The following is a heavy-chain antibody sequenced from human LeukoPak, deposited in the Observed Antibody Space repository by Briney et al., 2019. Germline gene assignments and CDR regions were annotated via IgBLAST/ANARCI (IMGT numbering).Heavy chain of an antibody. V-gene: IGHV4-34*01. CDR1: GESLDNYY. D-gene: IGHD2-21*01. J-gene: IGHJ4*02. CDR3: APYGGDWTFDS. CDR2: ITYRGGP. Sequence: SETLSLTCAVYGESLDNYYWMFVRQPPGKGLQWIGEITYRGGPHYHPSFKSRVSISIDASVRQISLKLSSLTAADTAVYSCAPYGGDWTFDSWGQGTRVTVSS.